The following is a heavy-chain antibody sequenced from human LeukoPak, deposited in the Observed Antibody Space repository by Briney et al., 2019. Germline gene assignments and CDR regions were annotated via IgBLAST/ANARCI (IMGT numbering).Heavy chain of an antibody. D-gene: IGHD2-15*01. Sequence: GGSLRLSCAASGFTFSSSAMSWVRQAPGKGLEWVSAISNNGGYTYYADSVQGRFTISRDNSKSTLCLQMNSLRAEDTAVYYSAKQLGYCSDGSCYFPYWGQGTLVTVSS. CDR2: ISNNGGYT. J-gene: IGHJ4*02. CDR1: GFTFSSSA. CDR3: AKQLGYCSDGSCYFPY. V-gene: IGHV3-23*01.